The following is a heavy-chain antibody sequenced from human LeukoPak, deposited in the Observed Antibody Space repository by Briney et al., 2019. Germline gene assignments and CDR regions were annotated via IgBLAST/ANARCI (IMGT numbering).Heavy chain of an antibody. D-gene: IGHD3-3*01. Sequence: ASVKVSCKASGYTFTSYDINWVRQATGQGLEWMGWMNPNSGNTGYAQKFQGRVTITRNTSISTAYMELSSLRSEDTAVYYCARVLYDFWSGYYTRAGFDPWGQGTLVTVSS. CDR3: ARVLYDFWSGYYTRAGFDP. CDR2: MNPNSGNT. J-gene: IGHJ5*02. V-gene: IGHV1-8*03. CDR1: GYTFTSYD.